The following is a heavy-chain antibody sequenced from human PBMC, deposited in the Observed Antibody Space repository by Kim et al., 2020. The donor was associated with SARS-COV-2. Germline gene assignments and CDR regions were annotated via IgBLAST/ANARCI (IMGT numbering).Heavy chain of an antibody. Sequence: TNYNPSLKSRVTIPGDTSKNQFSLKLSSVTAADTAVYYCAREGTGSALDYWGQGTLVTVSS. V-gene: IGHV4-59*01. CDR3: AREGTGSALDY. J-gene: IGHJ4*02. CDR2: T.